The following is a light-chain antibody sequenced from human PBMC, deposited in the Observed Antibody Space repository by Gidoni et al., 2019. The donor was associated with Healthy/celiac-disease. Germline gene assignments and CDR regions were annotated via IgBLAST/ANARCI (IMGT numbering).Light chain of an antibody. CDR2: AAS. J-gene: IGKJ1*01. CDR1: QGISSY. CDR3: QQYYSYPRT. V-gene: IGKV1-8*01. Sequence: AIRMTQSPSSLSASTGDRVTITCRASQGISSYLAWDQQKPWKALKLLIYAASTLQSGVPSRFSGSGSGTDFTLTSSCLQSEDFATYYCQQYYSYPRTFGQGTKVEIK.